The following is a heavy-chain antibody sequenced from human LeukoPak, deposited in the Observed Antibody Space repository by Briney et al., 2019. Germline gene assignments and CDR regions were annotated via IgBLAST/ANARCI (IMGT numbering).Heavy chain of an antibody. Sequence: SSETLSLTCTVSGGSISSSGYYWGWIRQPPGKGLEWIASIYYSGSTYYNPSLKSRVTISVDTSKNQLSLKLSSLTATDTAVYYCARHEYSGSYYGLSWFDPWGQGTLVTVSS. CDR3: ARHEYSGSYYGLSWFDP. V-gene: IGHV4-39*01. CDR2: IYYSGST. CDR1: GGSISSSGYY. D-gene: IGHD1-26*01. J-gene: IGHJ5*02.